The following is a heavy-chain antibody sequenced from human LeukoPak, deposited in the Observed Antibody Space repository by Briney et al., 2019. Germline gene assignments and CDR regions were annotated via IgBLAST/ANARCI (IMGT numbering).Heavy chain of an antibody. Sequence: SETLSLTCAVSGGSISSSNWWSWVRQPPGKGLEWIGEIYHSGSTNYNPSLKSRVTISIDKSKNHFSLKLSSVTAADTAVYYCARDRGYYDSSGYYPVGWFDPWGQGTLVTVSS. V-gene: IGHV4-4*02. D-gene: IGHD3-22*01. CDR3: ARDRGYYDSSGYYPVGWFDP. J-gene: IGHJ5*02. CDR1: GGSISSSNW. CDR2: IYHSGST.